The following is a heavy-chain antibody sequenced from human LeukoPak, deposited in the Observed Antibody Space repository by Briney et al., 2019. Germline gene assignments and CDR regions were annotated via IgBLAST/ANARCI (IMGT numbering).Heavy chain of an antibody. Sequence: GGSLRLSCAASGLTFSSYAMHWVRQAPGKGLEWVAVISYDGSNKYYADSVKGRFTISRDNSKNTLYLQMNSLRAEDTAVYYYARDPLGYCSGGSCAGGYYFDYWGQGTLVTVSS. D-gene: IGHD2-15*01. J-gene: IGHJ4*02. V-gene: IGHV3-30*04. CDR3: ARDPLGYCSGGSCAGGYYFDY. CDR2: ISYDGSNK. CDR1: GLTFSSYA.